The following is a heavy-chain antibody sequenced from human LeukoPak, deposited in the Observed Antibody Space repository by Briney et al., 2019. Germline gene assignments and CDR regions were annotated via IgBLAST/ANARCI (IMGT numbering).Heavy chain of an antibody. D-gene: IGHD6-19*01. J-gene: IGHJ5*02. CDR3: AKPSYNSGWFIVS. V-gene: IGHV3-23*01. CDR2: ISGSGGST. CDR1: GFTFSSYA. Sequence: GGSLRLSCAASGFTFSSYAMSWVRQAPGKGLEWVSAISGSGGSTYYADSVKGRFTISRDNSKNTLYLQMNSLRAEDTAVYSCAKPSYNSGWFIVSWGPGTLVTLSS.